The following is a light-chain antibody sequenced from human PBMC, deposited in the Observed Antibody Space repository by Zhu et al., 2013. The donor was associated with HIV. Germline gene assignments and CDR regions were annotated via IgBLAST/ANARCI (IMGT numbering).Light chain of an antibody. CDR2: KAS. CDR1: QDISTS. Sequence: DIQMTQSPSSLSASVGDRVTITCQTSQDISTSVNWYQQKPGKAPKLLIYKASTLESGVPSRFSGSGSGTEFTLTISSLQPDDSATYYCQQYNSFPRTFGQGTKVEIK. V-gene: IGKV1-5*03. J-gene: IGKJ1*01. CDR3: QQYNSFPRT.